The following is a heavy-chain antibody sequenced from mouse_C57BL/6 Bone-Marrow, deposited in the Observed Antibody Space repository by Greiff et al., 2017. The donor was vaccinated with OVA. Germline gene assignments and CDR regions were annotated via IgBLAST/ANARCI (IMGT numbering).Heavy chain of an antibody. CDR1: GYAFSSSW. V-gene: IGHV1-82*01. Sequence: QVQLQQSGPELVKPGASVKISCKASGYAFSSSWMNWVKQRPGQGLEWIGRIYPGDGDTNYNGKFKGKATLTADKSSSTAYMQLSSLTSEDSAVYFCASGWECVYDEGYAMDYWGQGTSVTVSS. CDR3: ASGWECVYDEGYAMDY. J-gene: IGHJ4*01. D-gene: IGHD2-12*01. CDR2: IYPGDGDT.